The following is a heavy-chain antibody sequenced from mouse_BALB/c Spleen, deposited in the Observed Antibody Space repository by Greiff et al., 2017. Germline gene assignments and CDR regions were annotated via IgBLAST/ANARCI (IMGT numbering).Heavy chain of an antibody. V-gene: IGHV1S81*02. CDR2: INPSNGRT. J-gene: IGHJ4*01. CDR3: ARGDYYGSSYGPYYAMDY. CDR1: GYTFTSYW. D-gene: IGHD1-1*01. Sequence: QVQLQQSGAELVNPGASVKLSCKASGYTFTSYWMHWVKQRPGQGLEWIGEINPSNGRTNYNEKFKSKATLTVDKSSSTAYMQLSSLTSEDSAVYYCARGDYYGSSYGPYYAMDYWGQGTSVTVSS.